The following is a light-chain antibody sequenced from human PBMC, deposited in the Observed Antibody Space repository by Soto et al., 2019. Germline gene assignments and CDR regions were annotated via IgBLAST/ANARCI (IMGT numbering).Light chain of an antibody. V-gene: IGKV3-15*01. CDR3: QQYNNWPRAT. CDR2: GAS. Sequence: EIVMTQSPATLSVSPGERATLSCRASQSVSANLAWYQHKPGQAPRLLIYGASTRATGIPARFSGSGSGTEFNLTISSLQSEDFGVYYCQQYNNWPRATFGGGTKVDIK. J-gene: IGKJ4*01. CDR1: QSVSAN.